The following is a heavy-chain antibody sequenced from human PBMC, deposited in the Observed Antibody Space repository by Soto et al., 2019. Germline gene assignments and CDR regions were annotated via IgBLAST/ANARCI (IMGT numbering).Heavy chain of an antibody. Sequence: PSETLSLTCTVAGGSISSYYWSWIRQPPWKGLEWIGYIYYSGSTNYNPSLKSRVTISVDTSKNQFSLKLSSVTAADTAVYYCARDRGYDFWSGYGGNWFDPWGQGTLVTVSS. D-gene: IGHD3-3*01. CDR3: ARDRGYDFWSGYGGNWFDP. CDR1: GGSISSYY. CDR2: IYYSGST. V-gene: IGHV4-59*01. J-gene: IGHJ5*02.